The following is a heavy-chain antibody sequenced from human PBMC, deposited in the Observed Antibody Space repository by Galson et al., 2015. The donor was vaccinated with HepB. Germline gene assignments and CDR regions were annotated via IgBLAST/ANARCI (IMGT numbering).Heavy chain of an antibody. J-gene: IGHJ4*02. V-gene: IGHV3-23*01. CDR3: AKERSQIYSDC. Sequence: SLRLSCEASGFTFSSSAMSWVRQTPGKGLEWVTAISGDASRTYYAESVKGRFTISRDNSKNTLYLQMKSLRVEDTAIYYCAKERSQIYSDCWGQGALVTVPS. CDR2: ISGDASRT. D-gene: IGHD3-10*01. CDR1: GFTFSSSA.